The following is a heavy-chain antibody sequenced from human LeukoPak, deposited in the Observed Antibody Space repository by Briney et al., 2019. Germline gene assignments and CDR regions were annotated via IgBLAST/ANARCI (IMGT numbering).Heavy chain of an antibody. Sequence: GESLKISCKGSGYSSTTYWIAWVRQMPGKGLEWMGIIYPGDSDTKYSPAFQGQVTISADRSISTAYLQWSSLKASDTAIYYCARQPLVRDCGGDCEFDYWGQGTLVSVSS. CDR2: IYPGDSDT. CDR1: GYSSTTYW. J-gene: IGHJ4*02. V-gene: IGHV5-51*01. D-gene: IGHD2-21*02. CDR3: ARQPLVRDCGGDCEFDY.